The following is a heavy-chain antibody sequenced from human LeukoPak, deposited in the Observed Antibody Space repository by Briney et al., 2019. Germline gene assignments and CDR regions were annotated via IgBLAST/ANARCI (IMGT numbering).Heavy chain of an antibody. CDR1: RFTFSDHY. CDR3: VARISGTTE. D-gene: IGHD1-7*01. J-gene: IGHJ4*02. Sequence: GSLRLSCAASRFTFSDHYMDWVRQAPGKELEWVARIKNRANSNIIDYAASVKGRFTISRDDSKNSLFLQMSSLEAEDTAVYYCVARISGTTEWGQGTLVTVSS. V-gene: IGHV3-72*01. CDR2: IKNRANSNII.